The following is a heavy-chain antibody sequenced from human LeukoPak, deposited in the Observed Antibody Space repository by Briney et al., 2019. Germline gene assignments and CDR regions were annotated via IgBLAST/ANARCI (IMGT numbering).Heavy chain of an antibody. Sequence: SVKVSCKASGGTFSSYAISWVRQAPGQGLEWMGGIIPIFGTANYAQKFQGRVTITTDESTSTAYMELSSLRSEDTAVYYCASCGGDCYQSAFDIWGQGTMVTVSS. D-gene: IGHD2-21*01. CDR3: ASCGGDCYQSAFDI. CDR2: IIPIFGTA. CDR1: GGTFSSYA. V-gene: IGHV1-69*05. J-gene: IGHJ3*02.